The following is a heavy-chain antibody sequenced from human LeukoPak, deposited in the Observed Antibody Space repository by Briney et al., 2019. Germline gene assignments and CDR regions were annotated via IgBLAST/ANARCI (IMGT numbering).Heavy chain of an antibody. CDR3: ARDGEQWLVKDDSRGGYYYYGMDV. V-gene: IGHV1-2*02. D-gene: IGHD6-19*01. CDR1: GYTFTGYY. CDR2: INPNSGGT. J-gene: IGHJ6*02. Sequence: ASVKVSCKASGYTFTGYYMHWVRQAPGQGLEWMGWINPNSGGTNYAQEFQGRVTMTRDTSISTAYMELSRLRSDDTAVYYCARDGEQWLVKDDSRGGYYYYGMDVWGQGTTVTVSS.